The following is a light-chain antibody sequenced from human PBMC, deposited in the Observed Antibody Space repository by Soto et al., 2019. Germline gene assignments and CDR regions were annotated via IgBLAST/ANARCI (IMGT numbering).Light chain of an antibody. V-gene: IGLV2-14*01. CDR3: SSYKSSSTPSR. CDR2: EVS. CDR1: SSDVGGYNY. Sequence: QSALTQPASVSGSPGQSITISCTGTSSDVGGYNYVSWYQQHPGKATKLMIYEVSNRPSGVSNRFSGSKSGNTASLTISGLQDEDEADYYCSSYKSSSTPSRFGTGTKLTVL. J-gene: IGLJ1*01.